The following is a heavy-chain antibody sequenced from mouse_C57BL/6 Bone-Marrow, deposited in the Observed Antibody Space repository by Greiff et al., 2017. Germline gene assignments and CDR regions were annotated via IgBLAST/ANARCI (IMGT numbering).Heavy chain of an antibody. CDR1: GYTFTSYW. V-gene: IGHV1-52*01. J-gene: IGHJ2*01. CDR2: IDPSDSET. D-gene: IGHD1-1*01. Sequence: QVQLQQPGAELVRPGSSVKLSCKASGYTFTSYWMHWVKQRPIQGLEWIGNIDPSDSETPYNQKFKDKATLTVDKSSSTAYMQLSSLTSEDSAVYYCARRDYGSSRDYWGQGTTLTVSS. CDR3: ARRDYGSSRDY.